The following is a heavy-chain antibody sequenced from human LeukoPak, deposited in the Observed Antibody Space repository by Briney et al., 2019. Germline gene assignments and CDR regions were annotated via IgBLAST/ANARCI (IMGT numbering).Heavy chain of an antibody. V-gene: IGHV4-30-2*01. D-gene: IGHD4-23*01. CDR3: ARVAYGGNGNFDY. Sequence: SQTLSLTCTVSGGSISSGGYYWSWIRQPPGKGLEWIGYIYHSGSTYYNPPLKSRVTIPVDRSKNQFSLKLSSVTAADTAVYYCARVAYGGNGNFDYWGQGTLVTVSS. CDR1: GGSISSGGYY. J-gene: IGHJ4*02. CDR2: IYHSGST.